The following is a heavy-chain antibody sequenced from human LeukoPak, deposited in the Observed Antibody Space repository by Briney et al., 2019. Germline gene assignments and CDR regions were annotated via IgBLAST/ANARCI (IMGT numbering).Heavy chain of an antibody. CDR3: ARRGVPYSSSWYYGMDV. CDR1: RGSLSSYY. J-gene: IGHJ6*02. V-gene: IGHV4-59*08. Sequence: SGTLSLTCTVSRGSLSSYYWSWIRQPPGKGREGIGYIYYSGSTNYNPSLKSRVTISVDTSKNQFSLKLSSVTAADAAVYYCARRGVPYSSSWYYGMDVWGQGTTVTVSS. D-gene: IGHD6-13*01. CDR2: IYYSGST.